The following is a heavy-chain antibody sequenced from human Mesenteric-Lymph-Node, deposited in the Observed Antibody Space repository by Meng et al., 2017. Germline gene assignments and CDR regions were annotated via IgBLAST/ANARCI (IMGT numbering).Heavy chain of an antibody. Sequence: GGSLKISCAASGFSFASYAMNWVRQAPGKGLEWVSSISSSSSYIYYADSVKGRFTISRDNAKNSLYLQMNSLRAEDTAVYYCARDLSYYYDSSGYLYYFDYWGQGTLVTVSS. CDR3: ARDLSYYYDSSGYLYYFDY. D-gene: IGHD3-22*01. V-gene: IGHV3-21*01. CDR2: ISSSSSYI. CDR1: GFSFASYA. J-gene: IGHJ4*02.